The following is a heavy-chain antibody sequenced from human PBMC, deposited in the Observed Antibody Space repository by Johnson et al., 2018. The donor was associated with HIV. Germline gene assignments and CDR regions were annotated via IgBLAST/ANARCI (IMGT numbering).Heavy chain of an antibody. J-gene: IGHJ3*02. CDR1: GFSFSSYG. D-gene: IGHD6-13*01. CDR2: ISYDGSNK. V-gene: IGHV3-30*18. Sequence: QMLLVESGGGVVQPGRSLRLSCAASGFSFSSYGMHWVRQAPGKGLEWVAVISYDGSNKYYADSVKGRFTISRDNSKDMLYLQMNSLRAEDTALYYCAKQYSSSWYGNAFDSWGQGTMVTVSS. CDR3: AKQYSSSWYGNAFDS.